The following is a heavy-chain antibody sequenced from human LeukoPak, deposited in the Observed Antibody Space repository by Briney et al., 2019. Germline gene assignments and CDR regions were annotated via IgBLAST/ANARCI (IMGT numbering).Heavy chain of an antibody. D-gene: IGHD4-17*01. CDR1: GFTFSNAS. J-gene: IGHJ4*02. V-gene: IGHV3-15*01. CDR3: TTRGMGYGDVVIFDY. Sequence: GGSLRLSCAASGFTFSNASMSWVRQAPGKGLEWVVRIKSKTDGGTTDYAAPVKGRFTISRDDSTNTLYLQMNSLKTEDTAVYYCTTRGMGYGDVVIFDYWGQGTLVTVSS. CDR2: IKSKTDGGTT.